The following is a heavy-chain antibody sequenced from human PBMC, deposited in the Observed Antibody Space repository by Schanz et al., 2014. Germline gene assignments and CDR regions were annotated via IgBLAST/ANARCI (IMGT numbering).Heavy chain of an antibody. V-gene: IGHV3-NL1*01. J-gene: IGHJ6*03. CDR3: ARDHQWLARYYMDV. CDR2: ISPTGSST. Sequence: QVQLVESGGGVVQPGRSRRLSCEASGFTFSSYGMHWVRQAPGKGLEWVSNISPTGSSTYYADSVKGRFTISRDNSNNTVYLQMNSLRAEDTAVYYCARDHQWLARYYMDVWGKGTTXTVSS. D-gene: IGHD6-19*01. CDR1: GFTFSSYG.